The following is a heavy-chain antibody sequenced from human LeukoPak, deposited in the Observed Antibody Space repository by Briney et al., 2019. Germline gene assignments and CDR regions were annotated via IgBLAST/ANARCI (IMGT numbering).Heavy chain of an antibody. V-gene: IGHV3-23*01. CDR2: ISGSGGST. D-gene: IGHD4-17*01. Sequence: PGGSLRLSCAASGFTFSSYAMSWVRQAPGKGLEWVSAISGSGGSTYYADSVKGRFTISRDNSKNTLYLQINSLRAEDTAVYYCARETLRTDYGDYVVAFDIWGQGTMVTVSS. J-gene: IGHJ3*02. CDR1: GFTFSSYA. CDR3: ARETLRTDYGDYVVAFDI.